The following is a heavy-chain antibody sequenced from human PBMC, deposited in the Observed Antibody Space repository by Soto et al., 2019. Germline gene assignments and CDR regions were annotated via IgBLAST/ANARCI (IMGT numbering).Heavy chain of an antibody. CDR1: GFTFSSYA. CDR2: ISGSGGST. CDR3: AIGDYGDSHYYYYYYMDV. Sequence: GRPLRLSCAASGFTFSSYAMSWVRQAQGKGLEWVSAISGSGGSTYYADSVKGRFTISRDNSKNTLYLQMNSLRAEDTAVYYCAIGDYGDSHYYYYYYMDVWGKGTTVTVSS. D-gene: IGHD4-17*01. V-gene: IGHV3-23*01. J-gene: IGHJ6*03.